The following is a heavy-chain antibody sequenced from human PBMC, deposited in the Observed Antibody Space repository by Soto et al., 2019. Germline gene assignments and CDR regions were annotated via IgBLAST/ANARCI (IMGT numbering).Heavy chain of an antibody. CDR2: INYRGTT. J-gene: IGHJ4*02. CDR1: GGSIIDGQTY. CDR3: ARDAPGVAPY. V-gene: IGHV4-31*03. Sequence: SETLSLTCTVSGGSIIDGQTYLNWIRQHPERGLEWMGYINYRGTTNYGPALKSRILISIDTSKNQFSLRLTSVTAADTAVYYCARDAPGVAPYWGQGTLVTVSS. D-gene: IGHD2-15*01.